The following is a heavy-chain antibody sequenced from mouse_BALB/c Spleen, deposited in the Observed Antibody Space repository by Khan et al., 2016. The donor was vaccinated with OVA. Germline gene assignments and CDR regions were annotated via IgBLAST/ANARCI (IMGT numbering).Heavy chain of an antibody. CDR2: ISSGGDYT. D-gene: IGHD4-1*01. Sequence: EVKLVESGGDLVKPGGSLKLSCAASGFTFSSYSMSWVRQTPDKRLEWVASISSGGDYTYYPDSVKGRFTISRDNAKKTLYLQMSDLKSEDTAMYYCAYHLTGSFAYWGHGTLVTVSA. CDR3: AYHLTGSFAY. CDR1: GFTFSSYS. V-gene: IGHV5-6*01. J-gene: IGHJ3*01.